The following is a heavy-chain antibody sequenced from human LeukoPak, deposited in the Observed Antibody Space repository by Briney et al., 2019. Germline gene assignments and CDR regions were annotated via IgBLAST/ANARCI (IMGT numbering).Heavy chain of an antibody. CDR3: ARGYPYGDYVDYYYYGMDV. CDR2: INHSGST. J-gene: IGHJ6*02. V-gene: IGHV4-34*01. D-gene: IGHD4-17*01. Sequence: TGGSLRLSCAASGFTFSSYAMSWVRQPPGKGLEWIGEINHSGSTNYNPSLKSRVTISVDTSKNQFSLKLSSVTAADTAVYYCARGYPYGDYVDYYYYGMDVWGQGTTVTVSS. CDR1: GFTFSSYA.